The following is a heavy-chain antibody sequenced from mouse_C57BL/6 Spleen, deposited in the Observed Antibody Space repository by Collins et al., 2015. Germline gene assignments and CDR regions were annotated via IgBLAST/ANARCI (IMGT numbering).Heavy chain of an antibody. CDR2: INPSNGGT. CDR1: GYTFTSYW. J-gene: IGHJ1*03. V-gene: IGHV1-53*01. CDR3: ARSLYYYGSIYWYFDV. Sequence: QVQLQQPGTELVKPGASVKLSCKASGYTFTSYWMHWVKQRPGQGLEWIGNINPSNGGTNYNEKFESKATLTVDKSSSTAYMQLSSLTSEDSAVYYCARSLYYYGSIYWYFDVWGTGTTVTVSS. D-gene: IGHD1-1*01.